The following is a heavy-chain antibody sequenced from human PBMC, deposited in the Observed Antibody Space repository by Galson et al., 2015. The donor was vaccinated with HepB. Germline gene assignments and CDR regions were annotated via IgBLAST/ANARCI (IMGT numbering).Heavy chain of an antibody. CDR3: ARESEYCSGGSCYHYYYYSMDV. Sequence: SLRLSCAASGFTVSSNYMSWVRQAPGKGLEWVSVIYSGGSTYYADSVKGRFTISRDNSKNTLYLQMNSLRAEDTAVYYCARESEYCSGGSCYHYYYYSMDVWGQGTTVTVSS. J-gene: IGHJ6*02. V-gene: IGHV3-53*01. CDR1: GFTVSSNY. CDR2: IYSGGST. D-gene: IGHD2-15*01.